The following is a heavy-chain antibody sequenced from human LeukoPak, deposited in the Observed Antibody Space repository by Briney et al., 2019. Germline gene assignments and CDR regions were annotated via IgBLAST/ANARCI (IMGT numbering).Heavy chain of an antibody. CDR3: ATLTYYYDSSGYYRPINWFDP. J-gene: IGHJ5*02. D-gene: IGHD3-22*01. V-gene: IGHV4-34*01. CDR1: GGSFSGYY. Sequence: SETLSLTCAVYGGSFSGYYWSWIRQPPGKGLEWIGEINHSGSTNYNPSLKSRVTISVDTSKNQFSLKLSSVPAADTAVYYCATLTYYYDSSGYYRPINWFDPWGQGTLVTVSS. CDR2: INHSGST.